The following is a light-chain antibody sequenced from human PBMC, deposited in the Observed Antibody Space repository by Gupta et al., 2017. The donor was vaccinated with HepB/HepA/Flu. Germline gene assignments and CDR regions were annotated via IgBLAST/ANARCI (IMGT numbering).Light chain of an antibody. CDR1: SNNIGNHG. Sequence: QAGLTQPPSVSKGLRQTATLTCTGNSNNIGNHGAAWLQQHQGHPPKLLSYRNNNRPSGISERPSGISERFSVSWSGNTASLTISGLQAEDEADYYCSAWDTSLSTWVFGGGTKLTVL. V-gene: IGLV10-54*04. CDR2: RNN. J-gene: IGLJ3*02. CDR3: SAWDTSLSTWV.